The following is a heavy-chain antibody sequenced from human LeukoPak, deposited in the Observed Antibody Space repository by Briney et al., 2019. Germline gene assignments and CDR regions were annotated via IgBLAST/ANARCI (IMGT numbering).Heavy chain of an antibody. CDR3: ARRGEYDFWSGYFDH. Sequence: SETLSLTCAVYGGSFSGYYWSWIRQPPGKGLEWIGEINHSGSTNYNPSLKSRVTISVDTSKNQFSLKLSSVTAADTAVYYCARRGEYDFWSGYFDHWGQGTLVTVSS. J-gene: IGHJ4*02. V-gene: IGHV4-34*01. CDR1: GGSFSGYY. D-gene: IGHD3-3*01. CDR2: INHSGST.